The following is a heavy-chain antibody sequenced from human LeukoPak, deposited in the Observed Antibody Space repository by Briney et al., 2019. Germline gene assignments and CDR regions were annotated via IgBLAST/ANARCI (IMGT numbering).Heavy chain of an antibody. Sequence: PGGSLRLSCAASGFTFSSYSMNWVRQAPGKGLEWVSSISSSSSYIYYADSVKGRFTISRDNAKNTLYLQMNSLRAEDTAVYYCARGVGYCSSTSCYWWFDPWGQGTLVTVSS. CDR1: GFTFSSYS. CDR3: ARGVGYCSSTSCYWWFDP. V-gene: IGHV3-21*01. D-gene: IGHD2-2*01. CDR2: ISSSSSYI. J-gene: IGHJ5*02.